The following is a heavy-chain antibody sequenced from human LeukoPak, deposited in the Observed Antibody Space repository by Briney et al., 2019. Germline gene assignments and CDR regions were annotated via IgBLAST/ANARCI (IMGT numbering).Heavy chain of an antibody. D-gene: IGHD2-15*01. CDR3: ARDLHGGGFDY. CDR2: IYYSGST. CDR1: GGSISSYY. J-gene: IGHJ4*02. V-gene: IGHV4-59*01. Sequence: SETLSLTCTVSGGSISSYYWSWIRQPPGKGLEWIGYIYYSGSTNYNPSLKSRVTISVDTSKNQFSLKLSSVTAADTAVYYCARDLHGGGFDYWGQGTLVTVSS.